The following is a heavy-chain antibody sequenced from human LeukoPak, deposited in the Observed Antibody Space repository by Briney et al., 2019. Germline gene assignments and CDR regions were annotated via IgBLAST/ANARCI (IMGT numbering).Heavy chain of an antibody. Sequence: GGSLRLSCAASGFTFSSYAMSWVRQAPGKGLEWVSGISGSGGSTYYADSVKGRFTISRDNSKNTLYLQMNSLRAEDTAVYYCAKQISYDSSGYLFDYWGQGTLVTVSS. CDR3: AKQISYDSSGYLFDY. CDR2: ISGSGGST. V-gene: IGHV3-23*01. D-gene: IGHD3-22*01. J-gene: IGHJ4*02. CDR1: GFTFSSYA.